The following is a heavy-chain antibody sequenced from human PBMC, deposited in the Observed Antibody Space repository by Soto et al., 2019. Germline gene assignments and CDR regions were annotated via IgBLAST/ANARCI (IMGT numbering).Heavy chain of an antibody. CDR2: INAGNGNT. V-gene: IGHV1-3*01. J-gene: IGHJ6*02. D-gene: IGHD6-13*01. CDR3: ARDRGYGDYYYGMNV. CDR1: GYTFTTYA. Sequence: ASVKVSCKASGYTFTTYAMHWVRQAPGQRLEWMGWINAGNGNTKCSQNFQGRVTITRDASASTAYMELSSLRSEDTAVYYCARDRGYGDYYYGMNVWGQGTTVTVSS.